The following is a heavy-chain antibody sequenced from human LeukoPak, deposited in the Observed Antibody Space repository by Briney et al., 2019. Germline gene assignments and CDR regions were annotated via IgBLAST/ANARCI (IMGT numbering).Heavy chain of an antibody. V-gene: IGHV1-24*01. CDR2: FDPEDGET. D-gene: IGHD3-3*01. CDR3: ATEQLRFLEWLFLPLDAFDI. J-gene: IGHJ3*02. Sequence: ASVKVSCKVSGYTLTELSMHWVRQAPGKGLEWMGGFDPEDGETIYAQKFQGRVTMIEDTSTDTAYMELSSLRSEDTAVYYCATEQLRFLEWLFLPLDAFDIWGQGTMVTVSS. CDR1: GYTLTELS.